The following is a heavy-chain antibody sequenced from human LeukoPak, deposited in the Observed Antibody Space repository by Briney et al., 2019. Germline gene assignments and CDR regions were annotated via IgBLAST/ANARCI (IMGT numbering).Heavy chain of an antibody. CDR2: INPNSGGT. J-gene: IGHJ3*02. CDR3: ARGGITGTTRGPTRLNDAFDI. D-gene: IGHD1-20*01. V-gene: IGHV1-2*04. CDR1: GYTFTGYY. Sequence: ASVKVSCKASGYTFTGYYMHWVRQAPGQGLEWMGWINPNSGGTNYAQKFQGWVTMTRDTSISTAYMELSRLRSDDTAVCYCARGGITGTTRGPTRLNDAFDIWGQGTMVTVSS.